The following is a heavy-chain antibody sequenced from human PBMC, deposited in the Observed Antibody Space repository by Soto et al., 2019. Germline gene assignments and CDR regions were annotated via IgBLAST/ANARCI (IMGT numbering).Heavy chain of an antibody. CDR1: GGSISSSSYY. J-gene: IGHJ4*02. CDR2: IYYSGST. D-gene: IGHD2-15*01. CDR3: ARVVGYCSGGACYSSSHFDY. V-gene: IGHV4-39*01. Sequence: QLQLQESGPGLVKPSESLSLTCTVSGGSISSSSYYWGWIRQPPGKGLEWIGNIYYSGSTYYNPSLKSRVTISVDTSKNQFSLKLSSVTAADTAVYYCARVVGYCSGGACYSSSHFDYWGQGALVTVSS.